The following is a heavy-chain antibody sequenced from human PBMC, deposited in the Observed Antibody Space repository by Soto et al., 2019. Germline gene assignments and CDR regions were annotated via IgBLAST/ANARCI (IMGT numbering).Heavy chain of an antibody. CDR2: ILNDGSNR. CDR3: ARDDEYSGNGMDV. V-gene: IGHV3-33*01. J-gene: IGHJ6*02. Sequence: QVQLVESGGGVVQPGRSLRLSCAASGFTFSNYGMHWVRQAPGKGLEWVAVILNDGSNRYHADYVKDRFTISRDNSKNRLYLQMNSLRAEDTAVYYCARDDEYSGNGMDVWGQGTTVTVS. CDR1: GFTFSNYG. D-gene: IGHD3-10*01.